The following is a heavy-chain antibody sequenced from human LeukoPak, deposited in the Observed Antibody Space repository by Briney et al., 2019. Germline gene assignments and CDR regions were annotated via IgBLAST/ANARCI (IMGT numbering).Heavy chain of an antibody. J-gene: IGHJ4*02. CDR1: GGSISSGDYY. CDR3: ASRNSGSYSQLDY. CDR2: IYYSGST. D-gene: IGHD3-10*01. Sequence: SETLSLTCTVSGGSISSGDYYWSWISQPPGKGLEWIGYIYYSGSTYYNPSLKSRVTISVDTSKNQFSLKLSSVTAADTAVYYCASRNSGSYSQLDYWGQGTLVTVSS. V-gene: IGHV4-30-4*08.